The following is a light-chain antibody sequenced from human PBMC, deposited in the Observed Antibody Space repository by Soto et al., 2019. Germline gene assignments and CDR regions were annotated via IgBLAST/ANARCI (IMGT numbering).Light chain of an antibody. J-gene: IGLJ1*01. Sequence: QSALTQPPSVSGSPGQSVTISFTGTSSDVGSYNRVSWYQQPPGTAPKVIIYEVSNRPSGVPDRFSGSKSGNTASLTISGLQPEDEADYYCYSFTSSNTYVFGSGTKLTVL. V-gene: IGLV2-18*02. CDR1: SSDVGSYNR. CDR2: EVS. CDR3: YSFTSSNTYV.